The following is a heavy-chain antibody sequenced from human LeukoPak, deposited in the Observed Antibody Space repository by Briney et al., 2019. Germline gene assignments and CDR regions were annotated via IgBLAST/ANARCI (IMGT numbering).Heavy chain of an antibody. CDR3: ARVDLVGATWDDAFDI. V-gene: IGHV3-48*03. J-gene: IGHJ3*02. Sequence: PGGSLRLSCAASGFTFSSYEMNWVRQAPGKGLEWVSHISSSGSTIYYADSVKGRFTISRDNAKNSLYLQMNSLRAEDTAVYYCARVDLVGATWDDAFDIWGQGTMVTVSS. CDR1: GFTFSSYE. D-gene: IGHD1-26*01. CDR2: ISSSGSTI.